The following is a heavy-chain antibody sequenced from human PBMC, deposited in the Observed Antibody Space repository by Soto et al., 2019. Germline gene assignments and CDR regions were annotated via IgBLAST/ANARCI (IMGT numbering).Heavy chain of an antibody. CDR1: GFTFSSYG. Sequence: HPGGSLRLSCAASGFTFSSYGMLWVRQAPGKGLEWVAVIWYDGSNKYYADSVKGRFTISRDNSKNTLYLQMNSLRAEDTAVYYCARVDSSGWYLDYWGQGTLVTVSS. D-gene: IGHD6-19*01. J-gene: IGHJ4*02. V-gene: IGHV3-33*01. CDR3: ARVDSSGWYLDY. CDR2: IWYDGSNK.